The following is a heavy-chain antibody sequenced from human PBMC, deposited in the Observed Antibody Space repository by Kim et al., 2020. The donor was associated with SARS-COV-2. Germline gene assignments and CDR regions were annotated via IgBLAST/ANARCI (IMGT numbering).Heavy chain of an antibody. J-gene: IGHJ5*02. CDR2: INTNTGNP. CDR1: GYTFTSYA. V-gene: IGHV7-4-1*02. Sequence: ASVKVSCKASGYTFTSYAMNWVRQAPGQGLEWMGWINTNTGNPTYAQGFTGRFVFSLDTSVSTAYLQISSLKAEDTAVYYCARDVSGYYDILTGYYKGWFDPWGQGTLVTVSS. CDR3: ARDVSGYYDILTGYYKGWFDP. D-gene: IGHD3-9*01.